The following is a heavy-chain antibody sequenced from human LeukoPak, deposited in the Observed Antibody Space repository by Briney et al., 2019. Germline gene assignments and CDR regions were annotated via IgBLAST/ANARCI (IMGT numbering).Heavy chain of an antibody. CDR3: AKQNSSGWYNWFDP. J-gene: IGHJ5*02. CDR1: GFTFSSYV. D-gene: IGHD6-19*01. V-gene: IGHV3-23*01. Sequence: PGGSLRLSCAASGFTFSSYVMNWVRQAPGKGLEWVSTTSGGGGSTYYADSVKGRFTISRDNSKNTLYLQMNSLRAEDTAVYYCAKQNSSGWYNWFDPWGQGTLVTVSS. CDR2: TSGGGGST.